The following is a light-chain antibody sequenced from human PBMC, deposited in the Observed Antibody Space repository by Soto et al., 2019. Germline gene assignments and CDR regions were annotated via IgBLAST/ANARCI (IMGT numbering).Light chain of an antibody. CDR1: SSDVGGYNY. V-gene: IGLV2-14*03. CDR2: DVS. CDR3: SSYTDSATLV. J-gene: IGLJ2*01. Sequence: QSALTQPASVSGSPGQSITISCTGTSSDVGGYNYVSWYQQHPGKAPKLIIYDVSDRPSGVSNRFSGSKSGNTASLTISGLQAEDEADYYCSSYTDSATLVFGGGTQLTVL.